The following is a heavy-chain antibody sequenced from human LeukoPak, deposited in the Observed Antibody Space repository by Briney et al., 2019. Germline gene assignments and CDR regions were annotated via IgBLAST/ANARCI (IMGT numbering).Heavy chain of an antibody. V-gene: IGHV4-34*01. J-gene: IGHJ4*02. CDR1: GRSFSGYY. CDR3: ARHTSRYFDWLERYFDY. D-gene: IGHD3-9*01. Sequence: SETLSLTCAVYGRSFSGYYWSWIRQPPGKGLEWIGEINHSGSTNYNPSLKSRVTISVDTSKNQFSLKLSSVTAADTAVYYCARHTSRYFDWLERYFDYWGQGTLVTVSS. CDR2: INHSGST.